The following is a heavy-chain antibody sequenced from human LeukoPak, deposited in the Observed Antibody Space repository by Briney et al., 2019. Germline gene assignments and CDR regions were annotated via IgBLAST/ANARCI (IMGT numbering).Heavy chain of an antibody. V-gene: IGHV4-34*01. CDR3: ANLYGSGPSAY. CDR2: INHSGST. D-gene: IGHD3-10*01. CDR1: GGSFSGYY. J-gene: IGHJ4*02. Sequence: PSETLSLTCAVYGGSFSGYYWSWIRQPPGKGLEWIGEINHSGSTNYNPSLKSRVTISVDTSKNQFSLKLSSVTAADTAVYYCANLYGSGPSAYWGQGTLVTVSS.